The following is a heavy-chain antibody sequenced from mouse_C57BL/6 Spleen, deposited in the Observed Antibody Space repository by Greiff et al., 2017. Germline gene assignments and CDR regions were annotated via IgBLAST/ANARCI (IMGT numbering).Heavy chain of an antibody. CDR1: GYTFTSYW. CDR2: IDPSDSET. D-gene: IGHD2-5*01. V-gene: IGHV1-52*01. CDR3: ARSAYYSNNLDV. Sequence: VQLQQPGAELVRPGSSVKLSCKASGYTFTSYWMHWVKQRPIQGLEWIGNIDPSDSETHYNQKFKDKATLTVDKSSSTAYMQLSSLTSEDSAVYYGARSAYYSNNLDVWGTGTTVTVSS. J-gene: IGHJ1*03.